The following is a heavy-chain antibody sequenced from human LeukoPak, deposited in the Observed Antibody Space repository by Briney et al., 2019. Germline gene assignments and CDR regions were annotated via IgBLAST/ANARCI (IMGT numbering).Heavy chain of an antibody. J-gene: IGHJ4*02. V-gene: IGHV1-2*02. Sequence: ASVKVSCKASGYTFSDYYMHWVRQAPGQGLEWMGWINPYSGGTNYAEKFQGRVTMTRATSMTTAYMELSSLRSDDTAMYYSATLRRSGWYIGDWGQGTMDRFSS. CDR2: INPYSGGT. CDR3: ATLRRSGWYIGD. CDR1: GYTFSDYY. D-gene: IGHD6-19*01.